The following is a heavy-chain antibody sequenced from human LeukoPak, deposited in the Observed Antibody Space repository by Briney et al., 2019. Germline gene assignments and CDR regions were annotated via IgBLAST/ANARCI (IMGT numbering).Heavy chain of an antibody. CDR3: ALGYCSSTSCPYYYGMDV. J-gene: IGHJ6*02. Sequence: SVKVSCKASGGTFSSYAISWVRQAPGQGLEWMGGIIPIFGTANYTQKFQGRATITADESTSTAYMELSSLRSEDTAVYYCALGYCSSTSCPYYYGMDVWGQGTTVTVSS. V-gene: IGHV1-69*13. CDR1: GGTFSSYA. CDR2: IIPIFGTA. D-gene: IGHD2-2*01.